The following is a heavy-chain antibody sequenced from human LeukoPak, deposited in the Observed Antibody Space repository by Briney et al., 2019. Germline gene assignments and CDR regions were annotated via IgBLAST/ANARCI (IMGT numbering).Heavy chain of an antibody. CDR1: GYTFTSYG. CDR2: ISAYNGNT. J-gene: IGHJ4*02. D-gene: IGHD3-22*01. Sequence: ASVKVSCKASGYTFTSYGINWVRQAPGQGLEWMGWISAYNGNTDYAEKFQGRVTMTTDTSTNTAYMELRSLRSDDTAVYYCARCSYYYDSSVYYGWGQGTLVTASS. V-gene: IGHV1-18*01. CDR3: ARCSYYYDSSVYYG.